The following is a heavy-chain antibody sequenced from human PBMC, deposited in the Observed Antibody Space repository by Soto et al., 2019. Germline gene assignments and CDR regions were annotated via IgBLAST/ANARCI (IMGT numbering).Heavy chain of an antibody. D-gene: IGHD3-10*01. CDR2: ISYDGSNK. CDR1: GFTFSSYA. V-gene: IGHV3-30-3*01. CDR3: ARDRYGEDYYGMDV. J-gene: IGHJ6*02. Sequence: QVQLVESGGGVVQPGRSLRLSCAASGFTFSSYAMHWVRQAPGKGLEWVAVISYDGSNKYYADSVKGRFTISRDNSKNTLYLQMNSLRAEDTAVYYCARDRYGEDYYGMDVWGQGPTVTVSS.